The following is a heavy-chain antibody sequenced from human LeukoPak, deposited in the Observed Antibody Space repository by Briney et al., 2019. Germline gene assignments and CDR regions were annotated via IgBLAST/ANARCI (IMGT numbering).Heavy chain of an antibody. CDR2: IYHSGST. CDR1: GYSISSGYY. V-gene: IGHV4-38-2*02. Sequence: SETLSLTCTVSGYSISSGYYWGWIRQPPGKGLEWIGSIYHSGSTYYNPSLKSRVTISVDTSKNQFPLKLSSVTAADTAVYYCARDFQPGFDYWGQGTLVTVSS. J-gene: IGHJ4*02. CDR3: ARDFQPGFDY.